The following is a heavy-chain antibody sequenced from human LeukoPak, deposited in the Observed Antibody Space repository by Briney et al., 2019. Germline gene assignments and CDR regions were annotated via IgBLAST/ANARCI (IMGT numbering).Heavy chain of an antibody. J-gene: IGHJ5*02. CDR2: IYTSGST. CDR3: ARGGLTIPSAGPWFDP. CDR1: GGSISSGSYY. V-gene: IGHV4-61*02. D-gene: IGHD3-3*01. Sequence: SETLSLTCTVSGGSISSGSYYWSWIRQPAGKGLEWIGRIYTSGSTNYNPSLKSRVTVSVDTSKNQFSLKLSSVTAADTAVYYCARGGLTIPSAGPWFDPWGQGTLVTDSS.